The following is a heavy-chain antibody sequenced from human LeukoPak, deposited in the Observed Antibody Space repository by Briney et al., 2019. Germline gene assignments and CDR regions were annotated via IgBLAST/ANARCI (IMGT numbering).Heavy chain of an antibody. CDR1: GGSFSGYY. CDR2: INHSGST. Sequence: SETLSLTCAVYGGSFSGYYWSWIRQPPGKGLEWIGEINHSGSTNYNPSLKSRVTISVDTSKNQFSLKLSSVTAADTAEYYCAYYDYGGNSAAYWGQGTLVTVSS. D-gene: IGHD4-23*01. J-gene: IGHJ4*02. V-gene: IGHV4-34*01. CDR3: AYYDYGGNSAAY.